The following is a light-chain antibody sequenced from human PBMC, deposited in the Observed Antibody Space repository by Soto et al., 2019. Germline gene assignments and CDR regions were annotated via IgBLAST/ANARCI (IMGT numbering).Light chain of an antibody. J-gene: IGKJ4*01. CDR2: DAS. CDR1: QSVDNY. CDR3: QQRSTGPPLS. Sequence: EIVLTQSPDTLSLSPGERATLSCRASQSVDNYLAWYQPRPGQAPRLLIYDASNRASGIPARFSGSGSGADFTLTTSSLEPEDFAVYYCQQRSTGPPLSFGVGTKVEIK. V-gene: IGKV3-11*01.